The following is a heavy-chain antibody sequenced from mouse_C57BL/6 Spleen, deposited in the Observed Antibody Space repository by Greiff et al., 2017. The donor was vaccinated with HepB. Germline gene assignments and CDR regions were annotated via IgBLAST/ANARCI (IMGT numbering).Heavy chain of an antibody. D-gene: IGHD1-1*01. CDR1: GYSITSGYY. V-gene: IGHV3-6*01. J-gene: IGHJ2*01. Sequence: LQESGPGLVKPSQSLSLTCSVTGYSITSGYYWNWIRQFPGNKLEWMGYISYDGSNNYNPSLKNRISITRDTSKNQFFLKLNSVTTEDTATYYCARDRGTTVVATGYFDYWGQGTTLTVSS. CDR3: ARDRGTTVVATGYFDY. CDR2: ISYDGSN.